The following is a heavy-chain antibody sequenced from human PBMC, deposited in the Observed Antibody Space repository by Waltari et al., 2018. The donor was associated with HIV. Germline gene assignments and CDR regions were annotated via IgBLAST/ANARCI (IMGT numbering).Heavy chain of an antibody. Sequence: QVQLVQSGAEVKKPGASVQVSCKTSGYTFISYVIHWVRHAPGQGLEWMGWISGYNAKTNYAQKLQGRVTMTTDTSTSTAYMEVRSLKSDDTAVYYCARDRYYDSSGSYFDYWGQGTRVTVSS. CDR3: ARDRYYDSSGSYFDY. V-gene: IGHV1-18*01. J-gene: IGHJ4*02. CDR1: GYTFISYV. CDR2: ISGYNAKT. D-gene: IGHD3-22*01.